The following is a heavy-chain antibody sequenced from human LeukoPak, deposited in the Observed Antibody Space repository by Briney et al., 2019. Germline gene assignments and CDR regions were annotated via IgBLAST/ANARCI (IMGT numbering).Heavy chain of an antibody. D-gene: IGHD5-24*01. J-gene: IGHJ6*02. Sequence: VASVKVSCKASGGTFSSYAISWVRQAPGQGLEWMGGIIPIFGTANYAQKFQGRVTITADESTSTAYMELSSLRSEDTAVYYCARGSLSRWYYYGMDVWGQGTPVIVSS. CDR3: ARGSLSRWYYYGMDV. CDR2: IIPIFGTA. CDR1: GGTFSSYA. V-gene: IGHV1-69*01.